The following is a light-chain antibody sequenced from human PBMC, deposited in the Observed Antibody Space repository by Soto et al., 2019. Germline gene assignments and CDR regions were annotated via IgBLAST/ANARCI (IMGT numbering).Light chain of an antibody. CDR1: QSIYHY. J-gene: IGKJ4*01. CDR3: QQRSNRPPT. V-gene: IGKV3-11*01. CDR2: DAS. Sequence: EIVLTQSPATLSLSPGERATLSCRASQSIYHYLAWYQQKPGQAPRLLIYDASNRATGIPARFSGSWSGTDFTLTISSPEPEDFAVYYCQQRSNRPPTFGGGTKVEIK.